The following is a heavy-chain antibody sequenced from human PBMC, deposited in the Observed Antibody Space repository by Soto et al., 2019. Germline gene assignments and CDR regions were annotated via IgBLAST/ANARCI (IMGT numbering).Heavy chain of an antibody. CDR2: IIPVIGKP. CDR1: GGSFSKDP. D-gene: IGHD1-26*01. V-gene: IGHV1-69*01. J-gene: IGHJ4*02. Sequence: QVQLVQSGAEVKKPGSSVQVSCKASGGSFSKDPISWVRQAPGQGLEWMGGIIPVIGKPDYAQKYQGRVTIAADESTSTAYMELTNLVSQDAAMYYCATGEWELPHFWGQGSLLTVSS. CDR3: ATGEWELPHF.